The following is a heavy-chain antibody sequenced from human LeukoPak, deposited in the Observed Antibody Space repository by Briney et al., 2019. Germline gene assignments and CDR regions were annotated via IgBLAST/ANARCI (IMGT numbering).Heavy chain of an antibody. J-gene: IGHJ5*02. V-gene: IGHV4-59*12. Sequence: SETLSLTCTVSGGSISTYYWSWIRQPPGKGLEWIGYIYHNGNTNYNPSLKSRVTLSVDTSKNQFSLKLSSVTAADTAVYYCAPPPHYYEANGYSVAWGQGTLVTVSS. CDR1: GGSISTYY. CDR2: IYHNGNT. D-gene: IGHD3-22*01. CDR3: APPPHYYEANGYSVA.